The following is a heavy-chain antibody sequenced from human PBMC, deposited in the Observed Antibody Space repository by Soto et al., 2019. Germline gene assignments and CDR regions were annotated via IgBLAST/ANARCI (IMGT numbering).Heavy chain of an antibody. Sequence: QVQLVQSGAEVKKPGASVKVSCTASGYTFTSYYMHWVRQAPGQGLEWMGIINPSGGSTSYAQKFQGRVTMTRDTSTSTVYMELSSLRSEDTAVYYCARERLTVTNTYNWFDPWGQGTLVTVSS. CDR1: GYTFTSYY. CDR3: ARERLTVTNTYNWFDP. CDR2: INPSGGST. D-gene: IGHD4-17*01. J-gene: IGHJ5*02. V-gene: IGHV1-46*01.